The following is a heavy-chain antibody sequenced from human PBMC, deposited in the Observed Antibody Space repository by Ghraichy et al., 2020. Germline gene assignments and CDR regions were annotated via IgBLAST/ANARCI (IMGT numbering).Heavy chain of an antibody. Sequence: SGPTLVKPTQTLTLTCTFSGFSLSTSGMRVSWIRQPPGKALEWLARIDWDDDKFYSTSLKTRLTISKDTSKNQVVLTMTNMDPVDTATYYCARTGGSYFIFDYWGQGTLVTVSS. CDR1: GFSLSTSGMR. J-gene: IGHJ4*02. CDR2: IDWDDDK. D-gene: IGHD1-26*01. V-gene: IGHV2-70*04. CDR3: ARTGGSYFIFDY.